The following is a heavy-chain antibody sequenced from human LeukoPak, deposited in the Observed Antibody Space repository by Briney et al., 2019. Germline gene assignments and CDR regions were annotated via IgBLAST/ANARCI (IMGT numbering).Heavy chain of an antibody. V-gene: IGHV3-30*03. CDR3: ARAHLSSASPDYRDV. CDR2: ISYDGSTE. D-gene: IGHD6-6*01. Sequence: GGSLRLSCAASGFMFSSYGLHWVRQAPGKGLEWVAIISYDGSTEYYADSVKGRFTISRDNSKNTLYLQMNSLRAEDTAVYYCARAHLSSASPDYRDVWGKGTPVTVSS. CDR1: GFMFSSYG. J-gene: IGHJ6*03.